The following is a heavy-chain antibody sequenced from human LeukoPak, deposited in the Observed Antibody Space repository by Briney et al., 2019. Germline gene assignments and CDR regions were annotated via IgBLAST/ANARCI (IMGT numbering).Heavy chain of an antibody. V-gene: IGHV1-8*01. CDR1: GYTFTSYD. Sequence: ASVKVSCKASGYTFTSYDINWVRQATGQGLEWMGWMNPNSGNTGYAQKLQGRVTMTRNTSISTAYMELSSLRSEDTAVYYCARGTFGELLLDYWGQGTLVTVSS. CDR3: ARGTFGELLLDY. D-gene: IGHD3-10*01. CDR2: MNPNSGNT. J-gene: IGHJ4*02.